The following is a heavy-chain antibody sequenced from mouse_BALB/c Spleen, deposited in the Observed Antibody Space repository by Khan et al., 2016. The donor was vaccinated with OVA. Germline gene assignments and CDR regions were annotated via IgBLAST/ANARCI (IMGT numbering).Heavy chain of an antibody. Sequence: QVQLQQSGTELVRPGASVKLSCKTSGYIFTSYRIHWVKQRSGQGLEWIGRIYPGTGSTYYNENFKGKATLTADKSSSTAYMQLSSLKSEDSAVYFCAREKYGNYWGAIDYWGQGNSVTGS. D-gene: IGHD2-10*02. V-gene: IGHV1S132*01. CDR1: GYIFTSYR. J-gene: IGHJ4*01. CDR3: AREKYGNYWGAIDY. CDR2: IYPGTGST.